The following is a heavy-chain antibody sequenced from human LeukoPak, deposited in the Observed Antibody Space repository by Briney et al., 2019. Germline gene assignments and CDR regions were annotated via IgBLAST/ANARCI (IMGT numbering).Heavy chain of an antibody. Sequence: ASVKVSCKASGYTFTTYNINWVRQAPGQGLEWMGRISGYNGSTNYAQKLQGRVTMTTDTSTSTAYMELRSLRSDDTAVYYCARDQPVDNWNLEYWGQGTLVTASS. J-gene: IGHJ4*02. V-gene: IGHV1-18*01. CDR1: GYTFTTYN. CDR2: ISGYNGST. CDR3: ARDQPVDNWNLEY. D-gene: IGHD1-20*01.